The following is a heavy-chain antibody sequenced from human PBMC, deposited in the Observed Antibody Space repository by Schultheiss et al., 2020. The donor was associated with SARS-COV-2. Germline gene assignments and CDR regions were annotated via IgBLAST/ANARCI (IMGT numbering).Heavy chain of an antibody. CDR3: AKGLYTSGSYPNYYYYYGMDV. CDR1: GFTFSSYG. V-gene: IGHV3-30*18. Sequence: GGSLRLSCAASGFTFSSYGMHWVRQAPGKGLEWVAVISSDGNNKYYADSVKGRFTISRDNSKNTLYLQMNSLTAEDTAVFYCAKGLYTSGSYPNYYYYYGMDVWGQGTTVTVSS. D-gene: IGHD3-10*01. J-gene: IGHJ6*02. CDR2: ISSDGNNK.